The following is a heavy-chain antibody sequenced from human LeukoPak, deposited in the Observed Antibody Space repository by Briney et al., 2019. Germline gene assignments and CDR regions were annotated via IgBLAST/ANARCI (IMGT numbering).Heavy chain of an antibody. D-gene: IGHD6-19*01. V-gene: IGHV3-7*01. J-gene: IGHJ4*02. CDR2: INSDGSEK. CDR3: ASGGGWVFFN. Sequence: GGALRLSCAASGFPFTRHWLSWFRQSPGRGLAGVANINSDGSEKNYVDSVKGRFTISRDNARNSQFLQMNSLRAEDTAVYYCASGGGWVFFNWGQGTLVTVSS. CDR1: GFPFTRHW.